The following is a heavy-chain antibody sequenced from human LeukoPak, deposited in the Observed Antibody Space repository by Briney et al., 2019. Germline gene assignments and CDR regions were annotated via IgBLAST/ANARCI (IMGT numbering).Heavy chain of an antibody. CDR1: GYTFTSCD. D-gene: IGHD6-19*01. Sequence: ASVTVSCTASGYTFTSCDINWVRQAPGQGLEWMGWMNPNSGNTGYGQSFQGRITITRDISIGTAYMELSNLTSEDTAIYYCTRGSSGRRDNWGQGTLVTVSA. J-gene: IGHJ4*02. CDR3: TRGSSGRRDN. CDR2: MNPNSGNT. V-gene: IGHV1-8*01.